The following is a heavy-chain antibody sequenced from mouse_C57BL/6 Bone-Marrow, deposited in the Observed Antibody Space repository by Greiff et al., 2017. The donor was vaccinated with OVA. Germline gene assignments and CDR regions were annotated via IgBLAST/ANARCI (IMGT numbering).Heavy chain of an antibody. CDR3: ARENLGLWYFDV. V-gene: IGHV1-55*01. CDR2: IYPGSGST. D-gene: IGHD4-1*01. CDR1: GYTFTSYW. J-gene: IGHJ1*03. Sequence: QVQLQQPGAELVKPGASVKMSCKASGYTFTSYWITWVKQRPGQGLEWIGDIYPGSGSTNYNEKFKGKATLTVDTSSSTAYMQLSSLTSEDSAVYYCARENLGLWYFDVWGTGTTVTVSS.